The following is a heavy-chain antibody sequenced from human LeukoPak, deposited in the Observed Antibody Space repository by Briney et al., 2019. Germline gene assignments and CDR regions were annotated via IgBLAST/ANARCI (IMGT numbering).Heavy chain of an antibody. CDR2: INPSGGST. V-gene: IGHV1-18*01. CDR1: GYTFTSYG. Sequence: GASVKVSCKASGYTFTSYGISWVRQAPGQGLEWMGIINPSGGSTSYAQKLQGRVTMTTDTSTSTAYMELRSLRSDDTAVYYCARFGSGKYYYYYMDVWGKGTTVTVSS. CDR3: ARFGSGKYYYYYMDV. D-gene: IGHD3-10*01. J-gene: IGHJ6*03.